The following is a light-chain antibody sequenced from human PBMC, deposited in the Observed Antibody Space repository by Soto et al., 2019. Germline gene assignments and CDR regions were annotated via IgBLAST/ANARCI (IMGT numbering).Light chain of an antibody. J-gene: IGLJ1*01. V-gene: IGLV2-8*01. CDR1: SSDVGGYNY. Sequence: QSVLTQPPSASGSPGQSVTISCTGTSSDVGGYNYISWYQQHPGKAPKLMIYEVNKRPSGVPDRFSGSKSGNTASLTVSGLQAEDEADYYCSSYASSNNGYVSGTGTKVTVL. CDR3: SSYASSNNGYV. CDR2: EVN.